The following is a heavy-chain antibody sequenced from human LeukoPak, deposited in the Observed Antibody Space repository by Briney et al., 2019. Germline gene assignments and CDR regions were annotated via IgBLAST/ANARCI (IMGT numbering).Heavy chain of an antibody. CDR3: VTRRRTLPNHYYYYMDV. J-gene: IGHJ6*03. D-gene: IGHD1-14*01. CDR1: GYSISSAYF. CDR2: FFPGGSGYYNRGTT. V-gene: IGHV4-38-2*01. Sequence: SETLSLTCAVSGYSISSAYFWAWIRPPPGRGLQYIGSFFPGGSGYYNRGTTYYNASLNSRVTISVDMSKNQFSLNLNLVTASDTAVYYCVTRRRTLPNHYYYYMDVWGKGTTVTVSS.